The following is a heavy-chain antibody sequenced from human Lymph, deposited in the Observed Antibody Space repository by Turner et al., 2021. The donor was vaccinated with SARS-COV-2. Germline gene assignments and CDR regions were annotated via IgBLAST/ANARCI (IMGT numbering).Heavy chain of an antibody. V-gene: IGHV1-69*10. CDR3: AGGGGGRYFYFDY. CDR1: GGTFSSHA. D-gene: IGHD1-26*01. J-gene: IGHJ4*02. CDR2: IILILGIA. Sequence: QVQLVQSGAEVKKPGSSVKVSCKASGGTFSSHAISWVRQAPGQGLEWMGGIILILGIANSAQKFQGRVTIPADKPTSTAYMELSNLGSEDTAVYYGAGGGGGRYFYFDYWGQGTLVTVSS.